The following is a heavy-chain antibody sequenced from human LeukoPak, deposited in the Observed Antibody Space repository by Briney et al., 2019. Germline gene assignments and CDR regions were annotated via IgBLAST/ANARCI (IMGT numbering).Heavy chain of an antibody. Sequence: SETLSLTCAVYGGSFSGYYWSWIRQPPGKGLEWIGYIYYSGSTNYNPSLKSRVTISVDTSKNQFSLKLSSVTAADTAVYYCARVMVRGLPFDPWGQGTLVTVSS. J-gene: IGHJ5*02. CDR3: ARVMVRGLPFDP. V-gene: IGHV4-59*01. CDR2: IYYSGST. CDR1: GGSFSGYY. D-gene: IGHD3-10*01.